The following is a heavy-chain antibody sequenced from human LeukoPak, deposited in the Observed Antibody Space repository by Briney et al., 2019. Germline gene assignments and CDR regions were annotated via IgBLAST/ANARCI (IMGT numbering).Heavy chain of an antibody. D-gene: IGHD5-18*01. CDR2: IYYSGST. J-gene: IGHJ4*02. Sequence: SETLSLTCTVSGGSISSSSYYWGWIRQPPGKGLEWIGNIYYSGSTYYNPSLKSRVTISVDTSKNQFSLKLSSVTAADTAVYYCARQVGYSYGRFDYWGQGTLVTVSS. CDR1: GGSISSSSYY. CDR3: ARQVGYSYGRFDY. V-gene: IGHV4-39*01.